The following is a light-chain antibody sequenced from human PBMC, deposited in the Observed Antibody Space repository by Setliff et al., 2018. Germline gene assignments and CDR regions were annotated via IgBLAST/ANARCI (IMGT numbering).Light chain of an antibody. J-gene: IGLJ1*01. CDR3: CSYAGGSAFA. V-gene: IGLV2-23*02. Sequence: QSVLTQPASVSGSPGQSITISCTGTSRDVGYYNLVSWYQQHPGKAPKVILYDFKTRPSGVSDRFSGSKSGNTASLTISGLQAEDEADYYCCSYAGGSAFAFGTGTK. CDR1: SRDVGYYNL. CDR2: DFK.